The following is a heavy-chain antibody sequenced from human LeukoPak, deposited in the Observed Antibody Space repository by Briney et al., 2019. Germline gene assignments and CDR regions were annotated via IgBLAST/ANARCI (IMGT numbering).Heavy chain of an antibody. J-gene: IGHJ4*02. CDR3: ARVLQQLIVVGFDY. V-gene: IGHV4-31*03. CDR1: GGSISSGGYY. CDR2: MYYSGST. Sequence: PSQTLSLTCTVSGGSISSGGYYWSWIRQHPGKGLEWIGYMYYSGSTYYNPSLKSRVTVSVDTSKNQFSLKLSSVTAADTAVYYCARVLQQLIVVGFDYWGQGTLVTVSS. D-gene: IGHD6-13*01.